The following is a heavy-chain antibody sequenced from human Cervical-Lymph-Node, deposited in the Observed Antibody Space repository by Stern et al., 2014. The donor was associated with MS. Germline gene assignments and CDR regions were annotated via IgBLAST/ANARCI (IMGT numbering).Heavy chain of an antibody. CDR3: AKLLPIEDYRSQDFDY. J-gene: IGHJ4*02. V-gene: IGHV3-23*04. CDR2: TGSSGGRT. D-gene: IGHD3-16*01. Sequence: EVQLVESGGGLVQPGGSLRLSCAVSGLPLRSYDMSWVRQAPGKGLEWVAATGSSGGRTYYADSVKGRFTISRDNSKNTLSLQMNSLRAEDTAVYYCAKLLPIEDYRSQDFDYWGQGTMVTVSS. CDR1: GLPLRSYD.